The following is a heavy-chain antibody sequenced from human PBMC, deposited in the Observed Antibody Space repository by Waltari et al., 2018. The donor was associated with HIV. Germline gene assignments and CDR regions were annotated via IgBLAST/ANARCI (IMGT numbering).Heavy chain of an antibody. CDR1: GFTFSSFS. Sequence: EVQLVESGGGLVKPGGSLRLSCAGSGFTFSSFSMNWVRQAPGKGLEGVASSSSGSSFIDYADSVKGRFTISRDNAKNSLYLQMKSLRVEDTALYYCARALTNFGGFWGQGTLVTVSS. V-gene: IGHV3-21*01. CDR3: ARALTNFGGF. D-gene: IGHD4-17*01. CDR2: SSSGSSFI. J-gene: IGHJ4*02.